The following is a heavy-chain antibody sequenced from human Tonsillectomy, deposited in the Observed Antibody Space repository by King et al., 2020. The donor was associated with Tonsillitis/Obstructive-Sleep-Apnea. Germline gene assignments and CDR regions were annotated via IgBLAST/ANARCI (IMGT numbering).Heavy chain of an antibody. J-gene: IGHJ4*02. D-gene: IGHD5-12*01. CDR1: GFTFDDYA. CDR3: IKGGVATILPFDY. CDR2: ISWNSGSI. Sequence: VQLVESGGGLVQPGRSLRLSCAAYGFTFDDYAMHWVRQAQGKGLEWVSGISWNSGSIGYADSVKGRFTISRDNARNSLYLQMNSLRAEDTAFYYCIKGGVATILPFDYWGQGTLVTVSS. V-gene: IGHV3-9*01.